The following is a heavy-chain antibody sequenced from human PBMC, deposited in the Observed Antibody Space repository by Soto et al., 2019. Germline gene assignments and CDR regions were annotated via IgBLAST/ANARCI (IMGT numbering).Heavy chain of an antibody. CDR3: ARDGGRGSNYYLGYFDY. D-gene: IGHD4-4*01. J-gene: IGHJ4*02. V-gene: IGHV3-64*01. CDR2: ISSNGGST. Sequence: GGSLRLSCAASGFTFSSYAMHWVRQAPGKGLEYVSAISSNGGSTYYANSVKGRFTISRDNSKNTLYLQMGSLRAEDMAVYYCARDGGRGSNYYLGYFDYRGQGTLVTVSS. CDR1: GFTFSSYA.